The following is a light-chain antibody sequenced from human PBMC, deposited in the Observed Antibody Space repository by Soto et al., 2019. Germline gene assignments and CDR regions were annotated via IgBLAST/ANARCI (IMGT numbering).Light chain of an antibody. V-gene: IGLV2-8*01. CDR2: EVS. CDR1: SSDVGGYKY. CDR3: SSYAGSNSYV. Sequence: QSVLTQPPSASGSPGQSVTISCTGTSSDVGGYKYVSWYQQHPGKAPKLMIYEVSKRPSGVPDRFSGSKSGNTASLTVSGLQAEDEADYYCSSYAGSNSYVFGTGTKFTVL. J-gene: IGLJ1*01.